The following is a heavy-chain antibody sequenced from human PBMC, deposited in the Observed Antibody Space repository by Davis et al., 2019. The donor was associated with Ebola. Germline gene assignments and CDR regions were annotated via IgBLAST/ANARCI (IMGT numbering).Heavy chain of an antibody. D-gene: IGHD3-10*01. CDR2: INHSGST. CDR1: GGSFSGYY. V-gene: IGHV4-34*01. J-gene: IGHJ6*02. CDR3: ARDSTVQGVNQRAGGMDV. Sequence: PSETLSLTCPVYGGSFSGYYWSWIRQPPGKGLEWIGEINHSGSTNYNPSLKSRVTISVDTSKNQFSLKLSSVTAADTAVYYCARDSTVQGVNQRAGGMDVWGQGTTVTVSS.